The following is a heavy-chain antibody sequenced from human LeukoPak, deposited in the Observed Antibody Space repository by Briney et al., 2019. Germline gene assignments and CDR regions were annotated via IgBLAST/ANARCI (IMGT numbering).Heavy chain of an antibody. J-gene: IGHJ5*02. CDR3: ARGAYGDYGNNWFDL. CDR1: GRSTNSYY. Sequence: SESLSLTCTVSGRSTNSYYWGWIRQPPGKGRGWIGYIYSSGSTNYIPSLKSRVTISVDMTSNQFALNVKSVAAADTAVYYCARGAYGDYGNNWFDLWGQGTLVTVSS. V-gene: IGHV4-59*08. CDR2: IYSSGST. D-gene: IGHD4-17*01.